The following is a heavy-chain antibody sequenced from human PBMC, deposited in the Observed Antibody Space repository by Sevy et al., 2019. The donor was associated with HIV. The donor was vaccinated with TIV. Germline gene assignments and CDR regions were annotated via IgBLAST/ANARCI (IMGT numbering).Heavy chain of an antibody. D-gene: IGHD2-15*01. CDR1: GDSVSSNSAA. J-gene: IGHJ5*02. Sequence: SQTLSLTCAISGDSVSSNSAAWNWIRQSPSGGLEWLGRTYYRSKWYNDYAVSVKSRITINPDTSKNQFSLQLNSVTPEDTAVYYCAREVVRSLSFSINWFDPWGQGTLVTVSA. CDR3: AREVVRSLSFSINWFDP. V-gene: IGHV6-1*01. CDR2: TYYRSKWYN.